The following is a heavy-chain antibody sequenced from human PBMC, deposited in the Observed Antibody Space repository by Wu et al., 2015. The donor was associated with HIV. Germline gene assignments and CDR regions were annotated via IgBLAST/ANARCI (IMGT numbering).Heavy chain of an antibody. Sequence: QVQLVQSGAEVKKPGASVKVSCKASGYIFTTYYMHWVRQAPGQGLEWMGIINPSGGSTTYTQKFQGRVTMIRNTSISTAYMELSSLTSEDTAVYYCARAPYSSTTSRWFDPWGQGNPGHRLL. J-gene: IGHJ5*02. CDR1: GYIFTTYY. CDR3: ARAPYSSTTSRWFDP. D-gene: IGHD6-13*01. CDR2: INPSGGST. V-gene: IGHV1-46*01.